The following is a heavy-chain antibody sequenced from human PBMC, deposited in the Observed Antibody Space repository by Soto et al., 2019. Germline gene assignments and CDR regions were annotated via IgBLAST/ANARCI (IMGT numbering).Heavy chain of an antibody. V-gene: IGHV1-69*08. CDR3: TTGALGGRQPLVRDAFDF. J-gene: IGHJ3*01. Sequence: QVQLVQSGAEVKKPGSSVRVSCKASGGTFDSYSISWVRQAPGQGFEWVGKVAPIFHSSRYAPKFQGRVTITADKSTSTAYMDLSGLKSEDTAVYYCTTGALGGRQPLVRDAFDFWGQGTKVSVSS. CDR1: GGTFDSYS. D-gene: IGHD3-16*01. CDR2: VAPIFHSS.